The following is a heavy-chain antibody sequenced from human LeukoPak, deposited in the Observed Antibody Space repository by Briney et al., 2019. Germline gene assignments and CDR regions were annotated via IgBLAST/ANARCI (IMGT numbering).Heavy chain of an antibody. J-gene: IGHJ6*03. Sequence: SETLSLTCTVSGGSISTNSYYWGWIRQPPGKGLEWIGNIYYNGYTYFNPSLKSRVTISVDTSKNQFSLKLSSVTAADTAVYYCARVFDSGSQAYFYYMDVWGKGTTVTIFS. CDR3: ARVFDSGSQAYFYYMDV. D-gene: IGHD3-10*01. CDR1: GGSISTNSYY. V-gene: IGHV4-39*07. CDR2: IYYNGYT.